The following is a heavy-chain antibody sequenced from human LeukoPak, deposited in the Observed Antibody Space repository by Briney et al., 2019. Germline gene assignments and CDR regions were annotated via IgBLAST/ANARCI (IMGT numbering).Heavy chain of an antibody. CDR3: ARDYYDSSGYHNAFDI. D-gene: IGHD3-22*01. Sequence: SETLSLTCTASGGSIRSHYWSWIRQPPGKGLEWIGYIYYSGSTNYNPSLKSRVTISVDTSKNQFSLKLSSVTAADTAVYYCARDYYDSSGYHNAFDIWGQGTMVTVSS. J-gene: IGHJ3*02. CDR1: GGSIRSHY. V-gene: IGHV4-59*11. CDR2: IYYSGST.